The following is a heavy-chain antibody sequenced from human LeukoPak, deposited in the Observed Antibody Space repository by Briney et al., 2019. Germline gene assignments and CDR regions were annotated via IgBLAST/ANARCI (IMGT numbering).Heavy chain of an antibody. V-gene: IGHV4-61*02. J-gene: IGHJ4*02. CDR2: IYTSGST. Sequence: SETLSLTCTVSGGSISSGSYYWSWIRQPAGKGLEWIGRIYTSGSTNYNPSLKSRVTISVDTSKNQFSLKLSSVTAADTAVYYCARQAAQTYDYWGQGTLVTVSS. CDR1: GGSISSGSYY. CDR3: ARQAAQTYDY.